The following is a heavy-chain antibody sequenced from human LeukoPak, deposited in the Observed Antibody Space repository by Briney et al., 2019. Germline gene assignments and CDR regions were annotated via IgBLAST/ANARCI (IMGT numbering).Heavy chain of an antibody. D-gene: IGHD6-6*01. CDR3: VRLLPASRHYFDY. CDR1: GLIVSSDY. CDR2: IYGGGAP. V-gene: IGHV3-53*01. Sequence: GGSLRVSCAASGLIVSSDYLAWVRQARGKGLEWISLIYGGGAPYYADSVRGRFTISRDNSKNELFLQMNSLRVEDTAVYHCVRLLPASRHYFDYWGQGTLVTVSS. J-gene: IGHJ4*02.